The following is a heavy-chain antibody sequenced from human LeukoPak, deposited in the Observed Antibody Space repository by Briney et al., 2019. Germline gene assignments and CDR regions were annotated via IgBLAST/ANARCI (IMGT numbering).Heavy chain of an antibody. J-gene: IGHJ3*02. CDR3: ASHTAYDAFDI. CDR2: IYSGGST. D-gene: IGHD3-16*01. Sequence: GGSLRLSCAASGFTVSSNYMSWVRQAPGKGPEWVSVIYSGGSTYYADSVKGRFTISRDNSKNTLYLQMNSLRAEDTAVYYCASHTAYDAFDIWGQGTMVTVSS. CDR1: GFTVSSNY. V-gene: IGHV3-53*01.